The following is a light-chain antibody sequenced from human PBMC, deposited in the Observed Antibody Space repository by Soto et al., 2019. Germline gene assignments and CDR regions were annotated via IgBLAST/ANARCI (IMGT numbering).Light chain of an antibody. Sequence: QSVLPKPPSSSGSPGESVTISCTGTSSDVGGYNYVSWYQQHPGKAPKLMIYEVSKRPSGVPDRFSGSKSGNTASLTVSGLQAEDEADYYCCSYAGSNNFPYVFGTGTKVTVL. J-gene: IGLJ1*01. CDR1: SSDVGGYNY. CDR2: EVS. V-gene: IGLV2-8*01. CDR3: CSYAGSNNFPYV.